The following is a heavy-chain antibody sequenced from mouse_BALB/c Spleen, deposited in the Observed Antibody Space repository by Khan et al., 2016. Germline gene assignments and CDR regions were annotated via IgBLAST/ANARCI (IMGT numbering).Heavy chain of an antibody. V-gene: IGHV2-6-7*01. CDR3: ASYYDYDGGFAY. D-gene: IGHD2-4*01. CDR2: IWGDGST. Sequence: QVQLKESGPGLVAPSQSLSITCTVSGFSITGFAVNWVRQPPGKGLEWLGVIWGDGSTDYDSALKSRLSISKDDSKSQVFLKMNSLQTDDTARYYCASYYDYDGGFAYWGQGTRVTVSA. J-gene: IGHJ3*01. CDR1: GFSITGFA.